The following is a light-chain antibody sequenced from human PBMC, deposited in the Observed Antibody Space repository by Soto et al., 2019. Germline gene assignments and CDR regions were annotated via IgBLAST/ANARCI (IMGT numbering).Light chain of an antibody. Sequence: QSVLTQPPSVSGAPGQRVTISCTGSSSNIGAGYSVHWYQQLPGTAPKLLIYGNNNRPSGVPDRFSGSKSGTSASLAITGLQAGDEADYYCQSYDSSLSGSIFGGGTKLTVL. CDR3: QSYDSSLSGSI. CDR1: SSNIGAGYS. J-gene: IGLJ2*01. CDR2: GNN. V-gene: IGLV1-40*01.